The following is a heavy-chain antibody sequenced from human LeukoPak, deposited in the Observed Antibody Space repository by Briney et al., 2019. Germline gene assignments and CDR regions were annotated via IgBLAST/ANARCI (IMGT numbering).Heavy chain of an antibody. J-gene: IGHJ4*02. CDR2: ISSSSSYI. Sequence: GGSLRLSCAASGFTFSSYTMNWVRQAPGKGLEWVSSISSSSSYIYYADSVRGRFTISRDNAKSSLYLQMNSLRAEDTAVYYCARVNYDFWSGYFGYYFDYWGQGTLVTVSS. CDR1: GFTFSSYT. CDR3: ARVNYDFWSGYFGYYFDY. V-gene: IGHV3-21*01. D-gene: IGHD3-3*01.